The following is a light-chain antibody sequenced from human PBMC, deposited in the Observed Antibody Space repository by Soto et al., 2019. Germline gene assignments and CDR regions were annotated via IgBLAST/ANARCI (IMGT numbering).Light chain of an antibody. Sequence: EIVLTQSPGTLSLSPGERATLSCRASQSVSGSYLAWYQQKPGQAPRLFIYGTSSRATGIPDRFSGSGSGTDFTLTISSLEPEDSAVYYCQQYNNWPLTFGGGTKVDIK. V-gene: IGKV3-20*01. CDR3: QQYNNWPLT. CDR1: QSVSGSY. CDR2: GTS. J-gene: IGKJ4*01.